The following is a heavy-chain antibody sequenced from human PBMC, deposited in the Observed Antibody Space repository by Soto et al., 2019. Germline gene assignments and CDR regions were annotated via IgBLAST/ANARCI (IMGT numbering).Heavy chain of an antibody. CDR3: ARDIESVTAKHFFYYYAMDV. J-gene: IGHJ6*02. V-gene: IGHV1-18*01. CDR2: VRANNGHT. CDR1: GFTFSNYG. Sequence: ASVKVSCKASGFTFSNYGLNWVRQAPGQGLEWMGWVRANNGHTNYAQNLQGRVSMTTDTSTSTAYMELGGLRYDDTAVYYCARDIESVTAKHFFYYYAMDVWGQGTTVTVSS. D-gene: IGHD2-8*01.